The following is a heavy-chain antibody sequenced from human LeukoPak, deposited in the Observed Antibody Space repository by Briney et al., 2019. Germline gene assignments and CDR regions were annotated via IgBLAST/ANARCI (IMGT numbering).Heavy chain of an antibody. V-gene: IGHV3-23*01. Sequence: HPGGTLRLSCAASGFTFSSYGMSWVRQAPGKGLEWVSAISGSGGSTYYADSVKGRFTISRDNSKNTLYLQMNSLRAEDTAVYYCAKDLAAGYSYGFDYWGQGTLVTVSS. D-gene: IGHD5-18*01. CDR2: ISGSGGST. J-gene: IGHJ4*02. CDR3: AKDLAAGYSYGFDY. CDR1: GFTFSSYG.